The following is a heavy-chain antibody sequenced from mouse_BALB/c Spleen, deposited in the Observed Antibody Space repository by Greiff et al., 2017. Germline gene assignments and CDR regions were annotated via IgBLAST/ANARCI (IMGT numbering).Heavy chain of an antibody. CDR2: ISSGGST. V-gene: IGHV5-6-5*01. CDR1: GFTFSSYA. Sequence: VQLKQSGGGLVKPGGSLKLSCAASGFTFSSYAMSWVRQTPEKRLEWVASISSGGSTYYPDSVKGRFTISRDNARNILYLQMSSLRSEDTAMYYCAGDAGGFAYWGQGTLVTVAS. CDR3: AGDAGGFAY. J-gene: IGHJ3*01.